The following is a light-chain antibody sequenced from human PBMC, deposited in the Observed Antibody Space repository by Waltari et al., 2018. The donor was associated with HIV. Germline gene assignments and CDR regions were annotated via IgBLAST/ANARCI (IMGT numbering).Light chain of an antibody. CDR2: EVT. CDR3: TSYAGSDNFVV. Sequence: QSALTQPPSASGSPSQSVTISCTGTSSDVGNYNYVSWYQQHPGKAPKLIIYEVTKRPSGVPDRFSGSKSDNTASLTVSGLQAEDEADYFCTSYAGSDNFVVFGGGTKLTVL. CDR1: SSDVGNYNY. J-gene: IGLJ2*01. V-gene: IGLV2-8*01.